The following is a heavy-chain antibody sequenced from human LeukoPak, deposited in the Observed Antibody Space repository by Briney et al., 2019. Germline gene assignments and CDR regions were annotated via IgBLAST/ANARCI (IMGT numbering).Heavy chain of an antibody. CDR3: AKEMRYGSGSYIIEY. D-gene: IGHD3-10*01. V-gene: IGHV3-9*01. CDR2: LRWNSGKI. J-gene: IGHJ4*02. Sequence: GGSQRPAYAPAGSTFAVSATRWVRQDPGKGLGWDLGLRWNSGKIGYADSVKGRFTISRDNAKKSLYLQMNSLRAEDTALYYCAKEMRYGSGSYIIEYWGQGTLVTVSS. CDR1: GSTFAVSA.